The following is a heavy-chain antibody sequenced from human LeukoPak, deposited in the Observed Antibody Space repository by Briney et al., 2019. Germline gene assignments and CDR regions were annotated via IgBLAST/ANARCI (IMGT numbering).Heavy chain of an antibody. D-gene: IGHD1-1*01. J-gene: IGHJ6*03. CDR2: TSAYNGNT. CDR3: AKFSTTYYYMDV. V-gene: IGHV1-18*01. CDR1: GYTFTNYG. Sequence: ASVKVSCKASGYTFTNYGISWVRQAPGQGLEWMGWTSAYNGNTNYAQKLQGRVTMTTDTSTSTAYMELRSLRSEDTAVYYCAKFSTTYYYMDVWGKGTTVTVSS.